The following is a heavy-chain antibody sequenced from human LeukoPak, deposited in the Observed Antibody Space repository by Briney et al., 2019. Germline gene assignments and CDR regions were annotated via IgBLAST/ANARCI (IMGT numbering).Heavy chain of an antibody. CDR2: ISSSSSYI. D-gene: IGHD3-22*01. CDR3: ARDPSRFYYDSSGPLGMDV. CDR1: GFTFSSYS. V-gene: IGHV3-21*01. Sequence: GGSLRLSCAASGFTFSSYSMNWVRQAPGKGLEWVSSISSSSSYIYYADSVKGRFTISRDNAKNSLYLQMNSLRAEDTAVYYCARDPSRFYYDSSGPLGMDVWGQGTTVTVSS. J-gene: IGHJ6*02.